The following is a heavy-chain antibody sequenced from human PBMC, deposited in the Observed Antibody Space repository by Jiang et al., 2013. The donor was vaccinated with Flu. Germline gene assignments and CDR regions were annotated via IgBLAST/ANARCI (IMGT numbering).Heavy chain of an antibody. CDR2: VYHTGST. CDR3: ARVDGDWFFDH. Sequence: GSGLVKPSQTLSLTCLVSGGSIVSSGFSWSWVRQSPEKGLEWIGYVYHTGSTYSNPSLESRVSMSVDISKNQFSLNLNSVTAADTAVYYCARVDGDWFFDHWGQGILVAVS. J-gene: IGHJ4*02. D-gene: IGHD3-9*01. CDR1: GGSIVSSGFS. V-gene: IGHV4-30-2*06.